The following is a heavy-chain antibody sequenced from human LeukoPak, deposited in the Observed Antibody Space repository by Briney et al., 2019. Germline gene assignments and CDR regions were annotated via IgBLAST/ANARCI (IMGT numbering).Heavy chain of an antibody. D-gene: IGHD4-23*01. V-gene: IGHV4-59*08. CDR1: GGSISSYY. CDR2: IYYSGST. J-gene: IGHJ3*02. Sequence: SETLSLTCTVSGGSISSYYWSWIRQPPGKGLEWNGYIYYSGSTNYNPSLKSRVTISVDTSKNQFSLKLSSVTAADTAVYYCARLLYGGNSRDAFDIWGQGTMVTVSS. CDR3: ARLLYGGNSRDAFDI.